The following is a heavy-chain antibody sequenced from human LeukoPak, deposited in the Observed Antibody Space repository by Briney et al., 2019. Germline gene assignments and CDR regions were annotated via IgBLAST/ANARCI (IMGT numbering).Heavy chain of an antibody. D-gene: IGHD1-26*01. Sequence: PGGSLRLSCAASGFTVSSNYMSWVRQAPGKGLEWVSVIYDGGGTNYADSMKGRFSISRDNSKNTVYLQMNSLRVEDTAVYYCASLSGSNYYVDYWGQGTLVTVSS. CDR3: ASLSGSNYYVDY. J-gene: IGHJ4*02. V-gene: IGHV3-66*01. CDR1: GFTVSSNY. CDR2: IYDGGGT.